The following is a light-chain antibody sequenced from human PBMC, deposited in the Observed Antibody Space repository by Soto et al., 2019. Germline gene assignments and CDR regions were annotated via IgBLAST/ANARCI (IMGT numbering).Light chain of an antibody. Sequence: IVLTQSPGTLSLSPGERATLSCRASQSLSSSFLAWYQQRPGQAPRLLIYGASSRATGIPDRFSGSGSGTDFTLSISRLEPEDFAVYYCQQYGRSPRTFGQGTKVDNK. J-gene: IGKJ1*01. V-gene: IGKV3-20*01. CDR3: QQYGRSPRT. CDR2: GAS. CDR1: QSLSSSF.